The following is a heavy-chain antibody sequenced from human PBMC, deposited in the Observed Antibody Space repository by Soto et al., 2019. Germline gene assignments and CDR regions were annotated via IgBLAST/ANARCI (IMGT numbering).Heavy chain of an antibody. J-gene: IGHJ6*02. V-gene: IGHV1-2*02. CDR2: INPSSGGT. D-gene: IGHD2-21*01. CDR3: AGDFRTYGHCVDV. CDR1: GYPFTGPY. Sequence: GASVKVSCKASGYPFTGPYIYWVRQAPGQGLEWMGWINPSSGGTEFAEKFQGRVTVTRDTSIRTVFLELNSLTSDDTGVYFCAGDFRTYGHCVDVWGQVXAVTVSS.